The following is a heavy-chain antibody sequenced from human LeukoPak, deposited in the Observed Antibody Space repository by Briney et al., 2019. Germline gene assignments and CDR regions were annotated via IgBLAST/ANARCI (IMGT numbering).Heavy chain of an antibody. V-gene: IGHV4-38-2*01. D-gene: IGHD6-6*01. CDR3: ARVGADRPSYYFDY. Sequence: SETLSLTCAVSGYSVISGYYWGWIRQPPGKGLEWIGSVYYSESTFYNPSFKSRVTILVDTSKHQFSLKLSSVTAADTAVYYCARVGADRPSYYFDYWGQGTLVTVSS. J-gene: IGHJ4*02. CDR2: VYYSEST. CDR1: GYSVISGYY.